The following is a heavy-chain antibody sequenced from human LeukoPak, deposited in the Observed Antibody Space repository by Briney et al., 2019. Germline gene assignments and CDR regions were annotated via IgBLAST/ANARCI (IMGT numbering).Heavy chain of an antibody. D-gene: IGHD2-2*01. CDR3: ARGPCSSTSCYVDY. CDR1: GGSISSGDYY. Sequence: SETLSLTCTVSGGSISSGDYYWSWIRQPPGKGLEWIGYIYYSGSTNYNPSLKSRVTISVDTSKNQFSLKLSSVTAADTAVYYCARGPCSSTSCYVDYWGQGTLVTVSS. V-gene: IGHV4-61*08. CDR2: IYYSGST. J-gene: IGHJ4*02.